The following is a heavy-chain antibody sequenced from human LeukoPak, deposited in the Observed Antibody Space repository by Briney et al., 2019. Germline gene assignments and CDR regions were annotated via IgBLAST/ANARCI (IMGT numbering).Heavy chain of an antibody. CDR1: GYTFTGYY. D-gene: IGHD3-16*01. J-gene: IGHJ4*02. V-gene: IGHV1-2*02. CDR3: ARVTLGI. CDR2: ISPSSGGT. Sequence: GASVKVSCKASGYTFTGYYIHWVRQAPGQGLEWMGWISPSSGGTNYAQKFQGRVTMTRDTSISTAYMELSGLTSDDTAVYYCARVTLGIWGQGTLVTVSS.